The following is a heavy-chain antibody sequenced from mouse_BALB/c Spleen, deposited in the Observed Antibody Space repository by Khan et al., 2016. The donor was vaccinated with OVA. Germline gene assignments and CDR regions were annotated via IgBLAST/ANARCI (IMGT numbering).Heavy chain of an antibody. J-gene: IGHJ2*01. D-gene: IGHD1-1*01. CDR1: GYTFTSYW. V-gene: IGHV1S81*02. Sequence: VQLQESGAELVKAGASVKMSCKASGYTFTSYWMHWVKQRLGQGLEWFAETNPTNDRPYYNEKFKSKATLTVDESSSTAYMLLSGPTFEDSAVYYCARIKKIVATYFDYWGPGTTLTVSS. CDR3: ARIKKIVATYFDY. CDR2: TNPTNDRP.